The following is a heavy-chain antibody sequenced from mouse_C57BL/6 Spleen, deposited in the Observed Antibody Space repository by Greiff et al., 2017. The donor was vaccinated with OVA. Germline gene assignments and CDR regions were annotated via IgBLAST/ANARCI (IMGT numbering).Heavy chain of an antibody. CDR3: ARITTVVATYYAMDY. Sequence: QVQLQQPGTELVKPGASVKLSCKASGYTFTSYWMHWVKQRPGQGLEWIGNINPSNGGTNYNEKFKSKATLTVDKSSSTAYMQLSSLTSEDSAVYDCARITTVVATYYAMDYWGQGTSVTVSS. V-gene: IGHV1-53*01. D-gene: IGHD1-1*01. J-gene: IGHJ4*01. CDR2: INPSNGGT. CDR1: GYTFTSYW.